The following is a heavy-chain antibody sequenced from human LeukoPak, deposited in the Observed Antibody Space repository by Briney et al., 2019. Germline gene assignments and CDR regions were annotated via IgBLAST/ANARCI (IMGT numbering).Heavy chain of an antibody. V-gene: IGHV4-34*01. CDR3: ARERDYMDV. J-gene: IGHJ6*03. CDR2: INHSGGT. Sequence: SETLSLTCAVSGGSFSGFRWHWIRQPPGKGPEWIGEINHSGGTTYNPSLKSRVTISVDTSKIQFSLNLTSVTAADTAVYYCARERDYMDVWGKGTTVTVSS. CDR1: GGSFSGFR.